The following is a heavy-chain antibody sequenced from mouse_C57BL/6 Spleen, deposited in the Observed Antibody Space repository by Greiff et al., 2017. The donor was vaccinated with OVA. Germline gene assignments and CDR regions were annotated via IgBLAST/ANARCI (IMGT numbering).Heavy chain of an antibody. CDR3: ARDYYGSSYLAWFAY. CDR1: GYTFTDYY. V-gene: IGHV1-75*01. D-gene: IGHD1-1*01. J-gene: IGHJ3*01. Sequence: VQLQQSGPELVKPGASVKISCKASGYTFTDYYINWVKQRPGQGLEWIGWIFPGSGSTYYNEKFKGKATLTVDKSSSTAYMLLSSLTSEDSAVYFCARDYYGSSYLAWFAYWGQGTLVTVSA. CDR2: IFPGSGST.